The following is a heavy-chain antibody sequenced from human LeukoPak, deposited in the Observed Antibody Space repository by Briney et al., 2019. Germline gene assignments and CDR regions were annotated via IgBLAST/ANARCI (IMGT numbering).Heavy chain of an antibody. V-gene: IGHV1-46*02. D-gene: IGHD6-19*01. CDR3: ARQGTYSSAIGMGY. J-gene: IGHJ4*02. CDR2: INPSGGST. Sequence: GASVKVSCKASGYTFNNHYMYWVRQAPGQGLEWMGVINPSGGSTSYAQKFQGRVTMTRDTSTRTVYMEVHSLRSEDTAVYYCARQGTYSSAIGMGYWGQGTLVTVSS. CDR1: GYTFNNHY.